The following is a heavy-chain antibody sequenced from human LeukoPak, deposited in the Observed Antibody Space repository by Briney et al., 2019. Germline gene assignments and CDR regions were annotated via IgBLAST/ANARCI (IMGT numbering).Heavy chain of an antibody. D-gene: IGHD6-19*01. CDR2: IYHSGST. J-gene: IGHJ4*02. V-gene: IGHV4-4*02. CDR3: ARGAVAGDLPNFDY. CDR1: GGSISSSNW. Sequence: SETLSLTCAVSGGSISSSNWWSWVRQPPGKGLEWIGEIYHSGSTNYNPSLKSRVTISVDKSKNQFSLKLSSVTAADTAVYYCARGAVAGDLPNFDYWGQGTLVTVSS.